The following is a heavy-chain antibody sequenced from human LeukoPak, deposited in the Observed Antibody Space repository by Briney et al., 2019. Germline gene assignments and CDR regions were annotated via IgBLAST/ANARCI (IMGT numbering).Heavy chain of an antibody. CDR2: SYYTGRT. Sequence: PSETLSLTCAVSGGSVSSSGYYWSWIRQPPGKGLEWIAYSYYTGRTNYNPSLKSRVTISLDTSNSQFSLKLSSVTAADTAVYYCARRIGSRYYFDYWGQGTLVTVSS. V-gene: IGHV4-61*08. CDR1: GGSVSSSGYY. CDR3: ARRIGSRYYFDY. J-gene: IGHJ4*02. D-gene: IGHD1-14*01.